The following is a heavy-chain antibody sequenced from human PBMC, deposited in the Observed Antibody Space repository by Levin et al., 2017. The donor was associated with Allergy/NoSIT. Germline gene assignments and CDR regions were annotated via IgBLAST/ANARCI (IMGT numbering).Heavy chain of an antibody. CDR3: AKEGSSGRGGAFDI. CDR1: GFTFSSYG. V-gene: IGHV3-30*18. Sequence: GESLKISCAASGFTFSSYGMHWVRQAPGKGLEWVAVISYDGSNKYYADSVKGRFTISRDNSKNTLYLQMNSLRAEDTAVYYCAKEGSSGRGGAFDIWGQGTMVTVSS. CDR2: ISYDGSNK. J-gene: IGHJ3*02. D-gene: IGHD6-19*01.